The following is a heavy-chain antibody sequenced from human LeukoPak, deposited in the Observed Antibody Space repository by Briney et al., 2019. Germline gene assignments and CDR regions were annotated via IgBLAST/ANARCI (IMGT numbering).Heavy chain of an antibody. D-gene: IGHD3-22*01. V-gene: IGHV1-8*01. CDR3: ARGKTYYDSSGYYLSQAYYYYYYMDV. CDR2: MNPNSGNT. J-gene: IGHJ6*03. Sequence: GASVKVSCKASGYTFTSYDINWVRQATGQGLEWMGWMNPNSGNTGYAQKFQGRVTMTRNTSISTAYMELSSLRSEDTAVYYCARGKTYYDSSGYYLSQAYYYYYYMDVWGKGTTVTVSS. CDR1: GYTFTSYD.